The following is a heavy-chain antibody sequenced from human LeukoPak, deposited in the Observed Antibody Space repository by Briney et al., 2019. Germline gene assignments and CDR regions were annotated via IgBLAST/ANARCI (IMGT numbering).Heavy chain of an antibody. Sequence: PSETLSLTCAVYGGSFSGYYWSWIRQPPGKGLEWIGEINHSGSTNYNPSLKSRVTISVDTSKNQFSLKLSSVIAADTAVYYCARERSGYYYYYYMDVWGKGTTVTVSS. CDR2: INHSGST. J-gene: IGHJ6*03. CDR1: GGSFSGYY. V-gene: IGHV4-34*01. D-gene: IGHD3-10*01. CDR3: ARERSGYYYYYYMDV.